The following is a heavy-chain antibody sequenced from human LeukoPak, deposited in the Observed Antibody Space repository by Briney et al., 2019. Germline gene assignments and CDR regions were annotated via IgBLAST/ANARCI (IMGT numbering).Heavy chain of an antibody. CDR2: INHSGST. CDR1: GGSFSGYY. Sequence: SETLSLTCAVYGGSFSGYYWSWIRQPPGKGLEWIGEINHSGSTNYNPSLKSRVTISVDTSKNQFSLKLSSVTAADTAVYYCAGSSAYSSSWPEPNDAFDIWGQGTMVTVSS. J-gene: IGHJ3*02. V-gene: IGHV4-34*01. D-gene: IGHD6-13*01. CDR3: AGSSAYSSSWPEPNDAFDI.